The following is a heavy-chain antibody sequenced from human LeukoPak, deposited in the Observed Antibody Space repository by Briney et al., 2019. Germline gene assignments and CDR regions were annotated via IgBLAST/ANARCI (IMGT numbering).Heavy chain of an antibody. CDR3: TTDDGEGTIDY. CDR1: GFTFSSYW. CDR2: IKQDGSEK. Sequence: PGGSLRLSCAASGFTFSSYWMSWVRQAPGKGLEWVANIKQDGSEKYYVDSVKGRFTISRDNAKNSLYLQMNSLRAEDTAVYYCTTDDGEGTIDYWGQGTLVTVSS. D-gene: IGHD3-10*01. V-gene: IGHV3-7*03. J-gene: IGHJ4*02.